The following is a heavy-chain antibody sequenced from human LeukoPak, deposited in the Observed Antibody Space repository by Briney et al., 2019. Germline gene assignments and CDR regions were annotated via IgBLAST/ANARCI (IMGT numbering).Heavy chain of an antibody. J-gene: IGHJ4*02. V-gene: IGHV4-59*13. Sequence: PSETLSLTCTVSGGSITTYYWNWIRQSPGKGLEWIGYFCNSGSINYNPSLKSRVSISADTSKHQFSLKLSSVTAADTAVYYRARGGGCTSFSCDFDFWGQGTLVTVSS. CDR3: ARGGGCTSFSCDFDF. D-gene: IGHD2-2*01. CDR1: GGSITTYY. CDR2: FCNSGSI.